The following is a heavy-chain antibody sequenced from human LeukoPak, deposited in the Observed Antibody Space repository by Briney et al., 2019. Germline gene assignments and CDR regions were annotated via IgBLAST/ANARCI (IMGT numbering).Heavy chain of an antibody. CDR2: IKQDGSEK. CDR1: GFTFSKSW. J-gene: IGHJ4*02. CDR3: AKNVNTAFLPSLDY. Sequence: GGSLRLSCAASGFTFSKSWMNWVRQAPGKGLEWVAIIKQDGSEKYYVDSVKGRFTISRDNAKNSLFLQMNSLGAEDTAVYYCAKNVNTAFLPSLDYWGQGTLVTVSS. D-gene: IGHD5-18*01. V-gene: IGHV3-7*01.